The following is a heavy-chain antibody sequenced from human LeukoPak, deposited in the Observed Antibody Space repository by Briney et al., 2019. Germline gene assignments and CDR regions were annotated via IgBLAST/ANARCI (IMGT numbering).Heavy chain of an antibody. V-gene: IGHV3-9*01. D-gene: IGHD2-21*02. CDR1: GFNFDDYA. J-gene: IGHJ4*02. CDR2: ISWNSGSI. Sequence: PGGSLRLSCAASGFNFDDYAMHWVRQAPGKGLEWVLSISWNSGSIAYADSVKGRFTISRDNAKNSLYLQMNSLRAEDTALYYCVKDTHSVVTAIFDSWGQGTLVTVSS. CDR3: VKDTHSVVTAIFDS.